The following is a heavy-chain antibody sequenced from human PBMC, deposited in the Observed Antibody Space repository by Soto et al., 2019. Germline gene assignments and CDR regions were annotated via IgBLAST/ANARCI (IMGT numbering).Heavy chain of an antibody. CDR2: IWYDGSNT. V-gene: IGHV3-33*01. D-gene: IGHD3-22*01. Sequence: PGGSLRLSCAASGFTFNSYAMHWDRQAPGKGLEWVGVIWYDGSNTFYAESVKGRFTISRDNSKNTLYLQMNSLGVEDTAVYYCGTGGSGYFTYWGQGTLVTVSS. CDR1: GFTFNSYA. CDR3: GTGGSGYFTY. J-gene: IGHJ4*02.